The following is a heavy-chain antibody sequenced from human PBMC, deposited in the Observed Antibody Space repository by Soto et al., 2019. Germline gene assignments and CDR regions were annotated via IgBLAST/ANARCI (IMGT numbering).Heavy chain of an antibody. V-gene: IGHV1-18*01. Sequence: ASVKVSCKASAYTFTNYGISWVRQAPGQGLEWMGWISAYNGNINYAQKFRGRVTMTTDTSTSSAYLEVRSLRSDDTAVYYCARRGSSWNLREFDSGGQGPLVTV. J-gene: IGHJ4*02. D-gene: IGHD6-13*01. CDR2: ISAYNGNI. CDR3: ARRGSSWNLREFDS. CDR1: AYTFTNYG.